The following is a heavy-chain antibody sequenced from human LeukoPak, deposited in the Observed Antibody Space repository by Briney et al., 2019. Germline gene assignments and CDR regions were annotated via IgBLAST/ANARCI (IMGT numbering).Heavy chain of an antibody. CDR3: ARDILSPPHDVFDI. D-gene: IGHD3-9*01. J-gene: IGHJ3*02. CDR1: GFTFSSYS. Sequence: PGGSLRLSCAASGFTFSSYSMNWVRQAPGKGLEWVSYISSSSSTIYYADSVKGRFTISRDNAKNSLYLQMNSLRAEDTAVYYCARDILSPPHDVFDIWGQGTMVTVSS. CDR2: ISSSSSTI. V-gene: IGHV3-48*01.